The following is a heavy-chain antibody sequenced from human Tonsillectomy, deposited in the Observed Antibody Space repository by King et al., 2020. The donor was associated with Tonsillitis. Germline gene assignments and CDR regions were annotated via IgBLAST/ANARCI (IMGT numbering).Heavy chain of an antibody. V-gene: IGHV3-48*03. J-gene: IGHJ4*02. CDR1: GFSFSSYE. Sequence: VQLVESGGGLVQPGGSLRLSCAASGFSFSSYEMNWVRQAPGKGLEWVSYISSSGSAIFYADSVKGRFTISRDNAKNSLYLPMNSLRAEDTALYYCARYYGSGTYLDYWGQGTLVTVSS. D-gene: IGHD3-10*01. CDR3: ARYYGSGTYLDY. CDR2: ISSSGSAI.